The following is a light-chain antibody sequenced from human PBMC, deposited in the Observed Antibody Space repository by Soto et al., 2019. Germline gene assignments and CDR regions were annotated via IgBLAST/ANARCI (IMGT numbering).Light chain of an antibody. CDR2: EVT. Sequence: QCVLAKHGSVSGCAGQPSRISWTGGSGEVGAYNYVSWYQHHPGKVPKLLIYEVTNRPSGVSDRFSGSKSGNTASLTISGLQAEDEADYYCSSKRDSSTLFVFGTGTKVTVL. CDR1: SGEVGAYNY. V-gene: IGLV2-14*01. J-gene: IGLJ1*01. CDR3: SSKRDSSTLFV.